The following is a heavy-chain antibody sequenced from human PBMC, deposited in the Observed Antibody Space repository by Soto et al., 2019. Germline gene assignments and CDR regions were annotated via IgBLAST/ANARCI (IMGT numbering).Heavy chain of an antibody. CDR2: IWYDGSNK. CDR3: ARDSAFGELSPPGDY. Sequence: QVQLVESGGGVVQPGRSLRLSCAASGFTFSSYGMHWVRQAPGKGLEWVAVIWYDGSNKYYADSVKGRFTISRDNSKNTLYLQMNSLRAEDTAVYYCARDSAFGELSPPGDYWGQGTLVTVSS. J-gene: IGHJ4*02. V-gene: IGHV3-33*01. D-gene: IGHD3-10*01. CDR1: GFTFSSYG.